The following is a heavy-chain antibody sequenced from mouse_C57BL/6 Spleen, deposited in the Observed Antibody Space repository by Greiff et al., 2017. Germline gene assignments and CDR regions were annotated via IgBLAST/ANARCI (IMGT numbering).Heavy chain of an antibody. CDR3: ARDRVAGPFDY. CDR2: ISDGGSYT. J-gene: IGHJ2*01. V-gene: IGHV5-4*01. Sequence: EVQGVESGGGLVKPGGSLKLSCAASGFTFSSYAMSWVRHTPEKRLEWVATISDGGSYTYYPDNVKGRFTISRDNAKNNLYLQMSHLKSEDTAMYYCARDRVAGPFDYWGQGTTLTVSS. CDR1: GFTFSSYA.